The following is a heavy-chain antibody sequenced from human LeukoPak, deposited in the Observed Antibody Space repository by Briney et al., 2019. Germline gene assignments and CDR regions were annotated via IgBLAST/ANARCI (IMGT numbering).Heavy chain of an antibody. J-gene: IGHJ5*02. CDR1: GFTFSIHG. V-gene: IGHV3-48*02. CDR3: ARERRSVFRFDP. CDR2: IINSGGTT. D-gene: IGHD1-26*01. Sequence: PGGSLRLSCAASGFTFSIHGMNWVRQAPGKGLEWVSYIINSGGTTYYTDSVQGRFTISRDNARNSLYLQMNSLRDEDTAVYYCARERRSVFRFDPWGQGTLVTVSS.